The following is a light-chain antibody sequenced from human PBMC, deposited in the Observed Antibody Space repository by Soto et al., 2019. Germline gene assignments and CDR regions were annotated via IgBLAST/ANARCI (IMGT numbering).Light chain of an antibody. Sequence: DIQMTQSPYSLSASVGDRVTITCRASQSISSYLNWYQQKPGKAPKLLIYAASSLQSGVPSRFSGSGSGTDFPLTISSLQPADFATYYCQQSDSTPITFGQGTRLEIK. CDR1: QSISSY. J-gene: IGKJ5*01. CDR2: AAS. CDR3: QQSDSTPIT. V-gene: IGKV1-39*01.